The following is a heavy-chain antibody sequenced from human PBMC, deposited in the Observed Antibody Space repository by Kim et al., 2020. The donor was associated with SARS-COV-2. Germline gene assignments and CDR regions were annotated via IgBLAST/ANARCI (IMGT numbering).Heavy chain of an antibody. J-gene: IGHJ4*02. V-gene: IGHV3-33*02. D-gene: IGHD1-26*01. Sequence: YANTVKGRFITSSDQPTNTLFLQMTSLRAEDTAIYYCARDIGTSNKYFDSWGQGTLVTVSS. CDR3: ARDIGTSNKYFDS.